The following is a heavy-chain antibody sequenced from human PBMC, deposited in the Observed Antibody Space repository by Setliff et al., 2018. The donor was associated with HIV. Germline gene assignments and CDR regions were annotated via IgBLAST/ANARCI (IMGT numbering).Heavy chain of an antibody. CDR1: GGSFSGYY. CDR2: IYIYNSGST. J-gene: IGHJ4*01. Sequence: SETLSLTCSVSGGSFSGYYWSWIRQPPGKGLEWIGYIYIYNSGSTNYNPSLTSRVTISADTSRNQFSLKLTSVTAADTAVYYCARLMHYYDSFWVLWRENYFDSWGRGTLVTVSS. D-gene: IGHD3-22*01. V-gene: IGHV4-59*01. CDR3: ARLMHYYDSFWVLWRENYFDS.